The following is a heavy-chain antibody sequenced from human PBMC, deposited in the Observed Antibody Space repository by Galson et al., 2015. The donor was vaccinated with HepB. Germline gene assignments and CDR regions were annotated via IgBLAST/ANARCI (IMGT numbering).Heavy chain of an antibody. CDR1: GGSISSSSYY. Sequence: SETLSLTCTVSGGSISSSSYYWGWIRQPPGKGLEWIGSIYYSGSTYYNPSLKSRVTISVDTSKNQFSLKLSSVTAADTAVYYCARRPQGWLRGYFDLWGRGTLVTVSS. CDR3: ARRPQGWLRGYFDL. CDR2: IYYSGST. V-gene: IGHV4-39*01. D-gene: IGHD6-19*01. J-gene: IGHJ2*01.